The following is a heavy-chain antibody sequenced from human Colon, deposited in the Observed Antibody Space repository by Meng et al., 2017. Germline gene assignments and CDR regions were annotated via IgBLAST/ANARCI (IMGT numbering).Heavy chain of an antibody. Sequence: WGPGLFSPCRPLSPACAVFGGSFLGYYWTRIRQPPGKGLQWIGELIPTGITNYNPSLKSRDTISADTSKNQFSLNLTSVTAADTAVYYCARRPSYYYGSGSYTRDYYFDYWGQGTLVTVSS. J-gene: IGHJ4*02. CDR2: LIPTGIT. D-gene: IGHD3-10*01. CDR3: ARRPSYYYGSGSYTRDYYFDY. V-gene: IGHV4-34*12. CDR1: GGSFLGYY.